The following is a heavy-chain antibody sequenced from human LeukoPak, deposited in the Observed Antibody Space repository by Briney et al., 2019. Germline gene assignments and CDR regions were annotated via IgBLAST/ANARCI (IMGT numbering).Heavy chain of an antibody. CDR1: GGSISSYY. CDR2: IYYSGST. Sequence: PSETLSLTCTVSGGSISSYYWSWIRQPPGKGLEWLGYIYYSGSTNYNPSLKSRVTISVDTSKNQFSLKLSSVTAADTAVYYCAREAGSDGDYTFDYWGQGTLVTVSS. CDR3: AREAGSDGDYTFDY. D-gene: IGHD4-17*01. V-gene: IGHV4-59*01. J-gene: IGHJ4*02.